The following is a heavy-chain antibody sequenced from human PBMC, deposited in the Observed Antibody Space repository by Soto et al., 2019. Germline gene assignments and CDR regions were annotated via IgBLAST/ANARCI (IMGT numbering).Heavy chain of an antibody. Sequence: GGSLRLSCAASGFTFSDYYMSWIRQAPGKGLEWVSYISSSGSTIYYADSVKGRFTISRDNAKNSLYLQMNSLRAEDTAVYYCAPTCYYDSSGSPNPDYWGQGTLVTVSS. J-gene: IGHJ4*02. CDR1: GFTFSDYY. D-gene: IGHD3-22*01. V-gene: IGHV3-11*01. CDR2: ISSSGSTI. CDR3: APTCYYDSSGSPNPDY.